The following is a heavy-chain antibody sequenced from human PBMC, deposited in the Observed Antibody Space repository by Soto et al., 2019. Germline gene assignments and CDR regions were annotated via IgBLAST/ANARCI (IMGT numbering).Heavy chain of an antibody. J-gene: IGHJ5*02. CDR1: GGSISSSSYY. Sequence: SETLSLTCTVSGGSISSSSYYWGWIRQPPGKGLEWIGSIYYSGSTYYNPSLKSRVTISVDTSKNQFSLKLSSVTAADTAVYYCARPHIAAAGTLPCWFDPWGQGTLVTVSS. CDR3: ARPHIAAAGTLPCWFDP. D-gene: IGHD6-13*01. CDR2: IYYSGST. V-gene: IGHV4-39*01.